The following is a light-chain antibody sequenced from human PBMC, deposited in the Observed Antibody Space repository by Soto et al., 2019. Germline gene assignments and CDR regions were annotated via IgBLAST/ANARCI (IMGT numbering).Light chain of an antibody. Sequence: EIVLTQSPGTLSLSPGERATLSCRASQSVSSNYLAWYQQKPGQAPRFLIYGASTRTAGIPDRFSGSESGTDFTLTISRLEPEDFAVYYCQQYGSSPLTFGPGTRVDLK. V-gene: IGKV3-20*01. CDR1: QSVSSNY. J-gene: IGKJ3*01. CDR3: QQYGSSPLT. CDR2: GAS.